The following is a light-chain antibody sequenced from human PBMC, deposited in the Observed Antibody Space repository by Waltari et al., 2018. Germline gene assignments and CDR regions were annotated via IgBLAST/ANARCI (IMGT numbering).Light chain of an antibody. CDR1: HSISKF. CDR3: QQRTDWLWT. CDR2: DAS. J-gene: IGKJ1*01. V-gene: IGKV3-11*01. Sequence: VLTQSPAPLSLSPGERATLSCRASHSISKFLAWYQQRPGQAPRLLIYDASDRPPGIPARFSGSGSGTDFTLTISSLEPEDFAVYYCQQRTDWLWTFGQGTKVEIK.